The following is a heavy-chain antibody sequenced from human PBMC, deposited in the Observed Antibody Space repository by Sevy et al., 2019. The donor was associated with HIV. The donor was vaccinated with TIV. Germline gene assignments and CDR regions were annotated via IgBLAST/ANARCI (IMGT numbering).Heavy chain of an antibody. J-gene: IGHJ4*02. V-gene: IGHV4-59*01. CDR2: ISYSGST. Sequence: SETLSLTCTVSGGSISGYYWSRIRQPPGKGLEWIGYISYSGSTNYNPSLKSRVTISVDTSKNEFSLRLRSVTAADTAVYYCARSRVITGTFDYWGQGTLVTVSS. D-gene: IGHD1-20*01. CDR1: GGSISGYY. CDR3: ARSRVITGTFDY.